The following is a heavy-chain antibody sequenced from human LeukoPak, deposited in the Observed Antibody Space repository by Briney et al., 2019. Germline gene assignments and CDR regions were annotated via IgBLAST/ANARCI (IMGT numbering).Heavy chain of an antibody. Sequence: SETLSLTCTVSGYSISSGYYWGWIRQPPGKGLEWIGSIYHSGSTYYNPSLKSRVTISVDTSKNQFSLKLSSVTAADTAVYYCARATVTMVRGVIVRFDPWGQGTLVTVSS. CDR1: GYSISSGYY. J-gene: IGHJ5*02. D-gene: IGHD3-10*01. CDR3: ARATVTMVRGVIVRFDP. V-gene: IGHV4-38-2*02. CDR2: IYHSGST.